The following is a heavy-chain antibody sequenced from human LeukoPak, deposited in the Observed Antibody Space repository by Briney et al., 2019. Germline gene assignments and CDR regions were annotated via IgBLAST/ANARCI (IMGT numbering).Heavy chain of an antibody. J-gene: IGHJ4*02. Sequence: GGSLRLSCAASGFTFSSYWMSWVRQAPGEGPEWVANVKQDGIETYYVDSVKGRFTISRDNAKNSLYLQMNSLRAEDTAVYYCARVPPYSYGYFDYWGQGTLVTVSS. CDR3: ARVPPYSYGYFDY. CDR2: VKQDGIET. D-gene: IGHD5-18*01. V-gene: IGHV3-7*01. CDR1: GFTFSSYW.